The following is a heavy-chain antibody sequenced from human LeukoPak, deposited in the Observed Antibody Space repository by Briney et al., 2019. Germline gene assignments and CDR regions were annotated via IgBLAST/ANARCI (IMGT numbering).Heavy chain of an antibody. CDR1: GYTLTELS. CDR3: ASSLPLGYCSSTSCPPAY. D-gene: IGHD2-2*01. CDR2: FDPEDGET. Sequence: ASVKVSCKVSGYTLTELSMHWVRQAPGKGLEWMGGFDPEDGETIYAQKFQGRVTMTEDTSTDTAYMEPSSLRSEDTAVYYCASSLPLGYCSSTSCPPAYWGQGTLVTVSS. V-gene: IGHV1-24*01. J-gene: IGHJ4*02.